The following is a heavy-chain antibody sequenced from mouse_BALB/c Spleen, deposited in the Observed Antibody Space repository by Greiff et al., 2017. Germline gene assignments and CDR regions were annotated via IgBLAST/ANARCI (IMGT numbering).Heavy chain of an antibody. Sequence: QVHVKQSGAELMKPGASVKISCKATGYTFSSYWIEWVKQRPGHGLEWIGEILPGSGSTNYNEKFKGQATFTADTSSNTAYMQLSSLTSEDSAVYYCARQRRNLERYWYFDVWGAGTTVTVSS. CDR2: ILPGSGST. CDR3: ARQRRNLERYWYFDV. CDR1: GYTFSSYW. J-gene: IGHJ1*01. V-gene: IGHV1-9*01.